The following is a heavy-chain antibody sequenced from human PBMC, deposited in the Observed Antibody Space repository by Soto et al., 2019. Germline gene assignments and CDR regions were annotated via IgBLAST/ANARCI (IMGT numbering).Heavy chain of an antibody. J-gene: IGHJ4*02. CDR1: GYTFTGYY. CDR2: INPNSGGT. D-gene: IGHD3-22*01. Sequence: ASVKVSCKASGYTFTGYYMHWVRQAPGQGLEWMGWINPNSGGTNHAQKFQGRVTMTRDTSISTAYMELSRLRSDDTAVYYCARDSSYDSSGYYYVRDYYFDYWGQGTLVTVSS. CDR3: ARDSSYDSSGYYYVRDYYFDY. V-gene: IGHV1-2*02.